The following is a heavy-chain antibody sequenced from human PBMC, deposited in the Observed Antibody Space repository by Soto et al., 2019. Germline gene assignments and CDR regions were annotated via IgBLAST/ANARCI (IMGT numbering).Heavy chain of an antibody. CDR3: ARAFGGSYDY. CDR1: GFTVSSYY. V-gene: IGHV3-53*01. D-gene: IGHD2-15*01. CDR2: IYSSGPT. J-gene: IGHJ4*02. Sequence: LRLSCAASGFTVSSYYMNWVRLVPEKGLEWVSVIYSSGPTFYADSVRGRFTISRDNSKNTLYLQMNSLRVEDTAVYYCARAFGGSYDYWGQGTLVTVSS.